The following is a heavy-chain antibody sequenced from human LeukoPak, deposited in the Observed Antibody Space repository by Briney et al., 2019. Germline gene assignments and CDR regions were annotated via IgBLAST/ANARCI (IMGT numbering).Heavy chain of an antibody. V-gene: IGHV1-3*04. CDR3: ARELWLGSFYYHYYGLDV. Sequence: ASVNVSCKASGYTLSQYAMHWVRQAPGQRPEWMGWINSGNSNTKYDQKFQGRVTITRDTSANTAYMELSSLRSEDTAVYYCARELWLGSFYYHYYGLDVWGQGTTVTVSS. CDR1: GYTLSQYA. D-gene: IGHD6-19*01. J-gene: IGHJ6*02. CDR2: INSGNSNT.